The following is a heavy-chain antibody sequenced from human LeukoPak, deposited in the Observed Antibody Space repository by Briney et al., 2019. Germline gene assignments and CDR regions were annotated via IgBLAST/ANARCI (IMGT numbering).Heavy chain of an antibody. CDR3: ARESAMIVVAGDAFDI. D-gene: IGHD3-22*01. Sequence: SETLTLTCTVSGGSISTYYWSWIRQPAGKGLEWIGRIYRSGSTNYNPSLKSRVTMSVDTSKNQFSLKLNSVTAADTAVYYCARESAMIVVAGDAFDIWGQGTMVTVSS. CDR2: IYRSGST. J-gene: IGHJ3*02. V-gene: IGHV4-4*07. CDR1: GGSISTYY.